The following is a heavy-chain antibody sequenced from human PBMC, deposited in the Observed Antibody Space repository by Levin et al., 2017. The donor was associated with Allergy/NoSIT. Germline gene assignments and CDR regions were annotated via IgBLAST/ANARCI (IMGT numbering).Heavy chain of an antibody. Sequence: SVKVSCAASGFTFSNYAMHWVRQAPGKGLEWVGVISDDGSSEFYIDSVKGRFTISRDNSKNRLYLQMDSLRAEDTALYYCVREIAEEGTWGQGTLVIVSS. CDR1: GFTFSNYA. V-gene: IGHV3-30-3*01. CDR3: VREIAEEGT. J-gene: IGHJ4*02. D-gene: IGHD1-1*01. CDR2: ISDDGSSE.